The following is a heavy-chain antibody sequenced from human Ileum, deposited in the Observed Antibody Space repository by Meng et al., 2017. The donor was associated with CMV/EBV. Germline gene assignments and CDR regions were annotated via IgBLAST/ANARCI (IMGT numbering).Heavy chain of an antibody. CDR2: INPNSGGT. D-gene: IGHD2-15*01. J-gene: IGHJ6*02. V-gene: IGHV1-2*02. CDR1: GYTFTGYY. CDR3: ARRDSPSRAYYYYYGMDV. Sequence: ASVKVSCKASGYTFTGYYMHWVRQAPGQGLEWMGWINPNSGGTNYAQKFQGRVTMTRDKSISTAYLQWSSLKASDTAMYYCARRDSPSRAYYYYYGMDVWGQGTTVTVSS.